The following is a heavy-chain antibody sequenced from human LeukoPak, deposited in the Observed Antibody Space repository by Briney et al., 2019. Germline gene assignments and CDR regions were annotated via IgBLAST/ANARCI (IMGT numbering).Heavy chain of an antibody. J-gene: IGHJ4*02. V-gene: IGHV4-39*07. CDR1: GGSISSSSYY. Sequence: ASETLSLTCTVSGGSISSSSYYWGWIRQPPGKGLEWIGSIYYSGSTYYNPSLKSRVTISVDTSKNQFSLKLSSVTAADTAVYYCARDIAAAATYYFDYWGQGTLVTVSS. CDR3: ARDIAAAATYYFDY. CDR2: IYYSGST. D-gene: IGHD6-13*01.